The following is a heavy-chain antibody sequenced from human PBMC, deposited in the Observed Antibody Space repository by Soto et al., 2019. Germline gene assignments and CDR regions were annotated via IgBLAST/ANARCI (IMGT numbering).Heavy chain of an antibody. D-gene: IGHD3-3*01. J-gene: IGHJ5*02. CDR1: GDSISRSSYY. Sequence: LSLTCTVSGDSISRSSYYWGWIRQPPGKGLEWVGSIYYSGSTYYSPSLKSRVTISVDTSKNQFSLKLTSVTAADTSVYYCARLSLEVIISWGQGTLVTVSS. V-gene: IGHV4-39*01. CDR3: ARLSLEVIIS. CDR2: IYYSGST.